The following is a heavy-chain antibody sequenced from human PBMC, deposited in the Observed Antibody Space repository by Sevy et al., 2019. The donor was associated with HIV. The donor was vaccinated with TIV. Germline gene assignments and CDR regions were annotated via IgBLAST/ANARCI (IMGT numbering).Heavy chain of an antibody. J-gene: IGHJ6*02. V-gene: IGHV3-11*01. CDR1: GFTFSDYY. D-gene: IGHD4-17*01. Sequence: GGSLRLSCAASGFTFSDYYMSWIRQAPGKGLEWISYISGSDGTIYYSDSVKGRFTISRDNAKNSLYLHMNSLRAEDTAVYYCARDHEKDGDLGDYYYYAMDVWGQRTTVTVSS. CDR3: ARDHEKDGDLGDYYYYAMDV. CDR2: ISGSDGTI.